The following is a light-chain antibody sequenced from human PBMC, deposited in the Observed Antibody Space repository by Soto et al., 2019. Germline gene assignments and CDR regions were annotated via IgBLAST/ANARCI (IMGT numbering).Light chain of an antibody. CDR2: DAS. Sequence: EIVLTQSPATLSLSPGERATLSCRASQSVGSNYLVWYQQKPGQPPRFLIYDASTRATGIPDRFSGSGSGTDFTLTISRLEPEDFAVYYCQQYGSTPLTFGGGTKVEIK. V-gene: IGKV3-20*01. J-gene: IGKJ4*01. CDR3: QQYGSTPLT. CDR1: QSVGSNY.